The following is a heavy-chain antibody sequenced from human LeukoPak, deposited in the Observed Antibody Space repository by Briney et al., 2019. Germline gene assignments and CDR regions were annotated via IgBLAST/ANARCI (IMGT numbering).Heavy chain of an antibody. CDR2: IYPGDSDT. V-gene: IGHV5-51*01. Sequence: GESLKISRKGSGYSFTSSWIGWVRQMPGKGLQWMGIIYPGDSDTRYSPSFQGQVTISADKSISTAYLQWSSLKASDTAMYYCARVLGDYYYYYYMDVWGKGTTVTISS. D-gene: IGHD2-21*02. CDR1: GYSFTSSW. CDR3: ARVLGDYYYYYYMDV. J-gene: IGHJ6*03.